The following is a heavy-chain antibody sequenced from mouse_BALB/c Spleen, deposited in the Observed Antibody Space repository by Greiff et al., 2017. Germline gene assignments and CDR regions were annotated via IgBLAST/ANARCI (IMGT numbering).Heavy chain of an antibody. V-gene: IGHV2-9*02. J-gene: IGHJ2*01. Sequence: VQLQQSGPGLVAPSQSLSITCTVSGFSLTSYGVHWVRQPPGKGLEWLGVIWAGGSTNYNSALMSRLSISKDNSKSQVFLKMNSLQTDDTAMYYCARGYYGSQYYFDYWGQGTTLTVSS. CDR2: IWAGGST. CDR1: GFSLTSYG. D-gene: IGHD1-1*01. CDR3: ARGYYGSQYYFDY.